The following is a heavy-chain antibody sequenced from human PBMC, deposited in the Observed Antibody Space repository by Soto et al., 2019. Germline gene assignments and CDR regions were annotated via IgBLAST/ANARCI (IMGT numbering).Heavy chain of an antibody. D-gene: IGHD3-16*02. Sequence: SETLSLTCTVSGGSISSGGYYWSWIRQHPGKGLEWIGYIYYSGSTYYNPSLKSRVTISVDTSKNQFSLKLSSVTAADTAVCYCARATEIWGSYHWPQWGQGTLVTVSS. V-gene: IGHV4-31*03. CDR3: ARATEIWGSYHWPQ. J-gene: IGHJ4*02. CDR2: IYYSGST. CDR1: GGSISSGGYY.